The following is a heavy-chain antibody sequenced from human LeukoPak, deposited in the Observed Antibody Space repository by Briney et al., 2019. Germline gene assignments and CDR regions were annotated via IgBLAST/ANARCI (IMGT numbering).Heavy chain of an antibody. CDR2: ISYDGSNK. D-gene: IGHD2-15*01. V-gene: IGHV3-30-3*01. CDR3: ARGRGYSNGGNCQCAGYLDF. CDR1: GITFSCYP. Sequence: GGSQRLSCGSSGITFSCYPAQGPRQAPGKGLEWVAVISYDGSNKYYADSVKGRFTISRDNSKNTLYLQMNSLRAQDTAVYYCARGRGYSNGGNCQCAGYLDFWGQGTTVTVSS. J-gene: IGHJ6*02.